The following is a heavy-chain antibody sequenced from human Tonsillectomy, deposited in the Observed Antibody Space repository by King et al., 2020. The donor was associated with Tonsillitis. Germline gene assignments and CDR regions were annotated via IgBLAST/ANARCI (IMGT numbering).Heavy chain of an antibody. CDR3: APTRGNIQYYFDY. Sequence: VQLVQSGGGLVQPGGSLRLSCAASGFTFSDYAMSWVRQAPGKGLEWVSAISGSFGSTYYADSVKGRFTISRDNSKNTLFLQMNSLRAEDTAVYYCAPTRGNIQYYFDYWGQGTLVTVSS. CDR2: ISGSFGST. J-gene: IGHJ4*02. CDR1: GFTFSDYA. V-gene: IGHV3-23*04. D-gene: IGHD3-10*01.